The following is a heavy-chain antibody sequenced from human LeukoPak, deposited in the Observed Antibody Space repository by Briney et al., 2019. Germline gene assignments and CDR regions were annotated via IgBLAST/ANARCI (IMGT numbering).Heavy chain of an antibody. CDR3: ARGDYDILTGYSKNAFDI. Sequence: ASVKVSCKASGGTFSSYAISWVRQAPGQGLEWMGGIIPIFGTANYAQEFQGRVTITADKSTSTAYMELSSLRSEDTAVYYCARGDYDILTGYSKNAFDIWGQGTMVTVSS. CDR1: GGTFSSYA. J-gene: IGHJ3*02. V-gene: IGHV1-69*06. D-gene: IGHD3-9*01. CDR2: IIPIFGTA.